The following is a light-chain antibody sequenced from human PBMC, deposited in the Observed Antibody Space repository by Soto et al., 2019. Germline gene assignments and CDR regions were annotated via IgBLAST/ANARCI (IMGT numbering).Light chain of an antibody. CDR3: QQDGSSPYT. J-gene: IGKJ2*01. V-gene: IGKV3-20*01. Sequence: EIVLTQSPGTLSLSPGERATLSCRASQSVSSSYLAWYQQKPGQAPRLIIYGASSRATGIPDRFSGSGSGTDFTLTISRLEPEDFAVYSCQQDGSSPYTFGQGTKLEIK. CDR1: QSVSSSY. CDR2: GAS.